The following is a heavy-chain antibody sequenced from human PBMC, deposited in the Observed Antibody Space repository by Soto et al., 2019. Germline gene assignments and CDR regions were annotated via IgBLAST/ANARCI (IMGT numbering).Heavy chain of an antibody. D-gene: IGHD2-2*01. V-gene: IGHV3-21*01. CDR3: AREDSIIIPAVSDF. J-gene: IGHJ4*02. CDR2: ISKSDYT. Sequence: GGSLRLSCTVSGFAFNNYGINWVRQAPGKGLEWVSSISKSDYTYYSDSVKGRFAISRDNAKSSVSLQMNTLRGEDTAVYYCAREDSIIIPAVSDFWGPGTLVTVSS. CDR1: GFAFNNYG.